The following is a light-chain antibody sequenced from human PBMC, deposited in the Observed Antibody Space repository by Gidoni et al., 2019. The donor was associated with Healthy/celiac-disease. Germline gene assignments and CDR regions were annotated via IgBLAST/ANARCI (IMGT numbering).Light chain of an antibody. CDR3: SSYTSSSTYV. V-gene: IGLV2-14*01. J-gene: IGLJ1*01. Sequence: QSALTHPASVSGPPGQSITISCTGTSSDVGVYNDAPWYQQHPDKAPKLMIYEVSNRPPGVSNRFSGSKSDNTASLTISGLQAEDEADYYCSSYTSSSTYVFGTGTKVTVL. CDR2: EVS. CDR1: SSDVGVYND.